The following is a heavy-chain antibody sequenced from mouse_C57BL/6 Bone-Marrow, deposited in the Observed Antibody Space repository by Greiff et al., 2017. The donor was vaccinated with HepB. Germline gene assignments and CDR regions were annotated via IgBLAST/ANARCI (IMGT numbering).Heavy chain of an antibody. CDR1: GYTFTSYW. CDR2: IYPGSGST. V-gene: IGHV1-55*01. D-gene: IGHD1-1*01. Sequence: QVQLQQPGAELVKPGASVKMSCKASGYTFTSYWITWVKQRPGQGLEWIGDIYPGSGSTKYNEKFKSKATLTVDTSSGTAYMQLSSLTSEDSAVYYCARRYYGSIWYFDVWGTGTTVTVSS. J-gene: IGHJ1*03. CDR3: ARRYYGSIWYFDV.